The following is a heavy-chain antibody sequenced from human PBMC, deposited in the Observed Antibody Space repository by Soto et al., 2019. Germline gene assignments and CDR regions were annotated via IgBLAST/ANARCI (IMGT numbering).Heavy chain of an antibody. V-gene: IGHV1-8*01. CDR2: MRANSGDT. J-gene: IGHJ5*02. Sequence: QVQLVQPGAEVRKPGASVKVSCKASGDIFTNFDFNWVRQATGQGLEWIGWMRANSGDTGHDQKSQGRVRMTRDTSMSTAYMELSSLRAEDTAVYYCARYIYGQGFQAWGQGTLVFVSS. CDR1: GDIFTNFD. D-gene: IGHD3-3*02. CDR3: ARYIYGQGFQA.